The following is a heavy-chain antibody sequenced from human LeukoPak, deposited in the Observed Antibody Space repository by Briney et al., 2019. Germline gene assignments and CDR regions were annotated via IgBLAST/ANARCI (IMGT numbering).Heavy chain of an antibody. D-gene: IGHD6-13*01. Sequence: GGSLRLSCAASGFTFSSYEMNWVRQAPGKGLEWVSYISSSGSTIYYADPVKGRFTISRDNAKNSLYLQMNSLRAEDTAVYYCAGTKRQQLYYYYMDVWGKGTTVTISS. CDR3: AGTKRQQLYYYYMDV. V-gene: IGHV3-48*03. CDR2: ISSSGSTI. J-gene: IGHJ6*03. CDR1: GFTFSSYE.